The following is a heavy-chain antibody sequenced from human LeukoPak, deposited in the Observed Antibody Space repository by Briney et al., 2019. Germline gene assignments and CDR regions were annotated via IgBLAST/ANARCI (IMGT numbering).Heavy chain of an antibody. V-gene: IGHV5-51*01. J-gene: IGHJ4*02. CDR2: IYPGDSDT. D-gene: IGHD1-1*01. Sequence: LGESLKISCQASGYTFSTYWIAWVRQTPGKGLEWMGIIYPGDSDTRWNPSFQGQVVISVEKSNNTAYLQWSSLKVSDAAMYYCAGSGGGTTGRGFDHWGQGTLVTVSS. CDR3: AGSGGGTTGRGFDH. CDR1: GYTFSTYW.